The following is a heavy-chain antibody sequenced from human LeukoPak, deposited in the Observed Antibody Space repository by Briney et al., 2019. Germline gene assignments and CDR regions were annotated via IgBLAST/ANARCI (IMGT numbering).Heavy chain of an antibody. CDR1: GYTFTGYY. V-gene: IGHV1-2*02. CDR3: ARDRSPAPGRSYGRGHFDY. J-gene: IGHJ4*02. CDR2: IDPNSGGT. D-gene: IGHD5-18*01. Sequence: ASVKVSCKASGYTFTGYYMHWVRQAPGQGLEWMGWIDPNSGGTNYAQKFQGRVTMTRDTSISTAYMELSRLRSDDTAVYYCARDRSPAPGRSYGRGHFDYWGQGTLVTVSS.